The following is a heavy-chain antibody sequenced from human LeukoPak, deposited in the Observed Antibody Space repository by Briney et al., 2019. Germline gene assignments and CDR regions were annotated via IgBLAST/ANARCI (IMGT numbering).Heavy chain of an antibody. CDR1: GFTFSSYG. CDR3: TLPYDILTGYFSFDY. CDR2: ISYDGSNK. V-gene: IGHV3-30*03. J-gene: IGHJ4*02. D-gene: IGHD3-9*01. Sequence: GGSLRLSCAATGFTFSSYGMHWVRQAPGKGLEWVAVISYDGSNKYYADSVKGRFTISRDNSKNTLYLQMNSLRAEDTAVYYCTLPYDILTGYFSFDYWGQGTLVTVSS.